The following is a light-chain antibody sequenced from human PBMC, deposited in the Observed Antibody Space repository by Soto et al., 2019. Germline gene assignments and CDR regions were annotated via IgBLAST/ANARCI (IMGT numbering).Light chain of an antibody. CDR3: CSYAGTSTWV. V-gene: IGLV2-23*01. CDR1: NSDVGRYNL. J-gene: IGLJ2*01. CDR2: EGS. Sequence: QSALTQPASVSGSPGQSITISCTGTNSDVGRYNLVSWYQQHPGKAPKLLIYEGSQRPSGVSNRFSGSKSGNTASLTISGLQAEDDADYYCCSYAGTSTWVFGGGTKLTVL.